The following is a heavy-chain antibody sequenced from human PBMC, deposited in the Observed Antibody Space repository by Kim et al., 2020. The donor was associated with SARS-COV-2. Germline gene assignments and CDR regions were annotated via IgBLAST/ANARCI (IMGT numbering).Heavy chain of an antibody. V-gene: IGHV3-15*01. CDR2: IKTKSEGGTT. J-gene: IGHJ3*01. Sequence: GGSLRLSCTASGFTITNAWMNWVRQAPGKGLEWVGRIKTKSEGGTTEYAAPVKGRFTISRDDSKNTLYLQMNNLKSEDTAVYYCITPPLLAVPGTRGPFEFWGQGTMVTVSS. CDR1: GFTITNAW. D-gene: IGHD6-19*01. CDR3: ITPPLLAVPGTRGPFEF.